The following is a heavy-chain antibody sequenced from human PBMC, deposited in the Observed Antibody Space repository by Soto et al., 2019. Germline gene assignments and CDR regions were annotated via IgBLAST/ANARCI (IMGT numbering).Heavy chain of an antibody. CDR1: GGSISSGDYY. V-gene: IGHV4-30-4*01. CDR2: IYYSGST. J-gene: IGHJ5*02. CDR3: ARANYYDSSPWFDP. Sequence: SETLSLTCTVSGGSISSGDYYWSWIRQPPGKGLEWIEYIYYSGSTYYNPSLKSRVTISVDTSKNQFSLKLSSVTAADTAVYYCARANYYDSSPWFDPWGQGTLVTVSS. D-gene: IGHD3-22*01.